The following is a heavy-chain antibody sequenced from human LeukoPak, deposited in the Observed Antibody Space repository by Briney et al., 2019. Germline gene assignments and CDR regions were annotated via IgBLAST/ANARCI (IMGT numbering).Heavy chain of an antibody. CDR3: ARVHPETHDAFDI. V-gene: IGHV4-59*11. Sequence: SETLSHTCTLPGCPISSQYWSSIRQPPGWGLDWIGYIYYSGSTHSNPPLKSRATISVDTSKTQFSLKLSTVTAADTAVYYCARVHPETHDAFDIWGQGKMVTVSS. J-gene: IGHJ3*02. CDR1: GCPISSQY. CDR2: IYYSGST.